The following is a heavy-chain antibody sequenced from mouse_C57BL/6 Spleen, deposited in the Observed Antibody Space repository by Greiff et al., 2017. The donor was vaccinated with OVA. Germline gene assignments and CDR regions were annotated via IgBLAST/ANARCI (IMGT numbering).Heavy chain of an antibody. CDR1: GFTFSSYT. Sequence: EVKLQESGGGLVKPGGSLKLSCAASGFTFSSYTMSWVRQTPEKRLEWVATISGGGGNTYYPDSVKGRFTISRDNAKNTLYLQMSSLRSEDTALYYCARPYYYGSSSYWYFDVWGTGTTVTVSS. V-gene: IGHV5-9*01. CDR2: ISGGGGNT. CDR3: ARPYYYGSSSYWYFDV. J-gene: IGHJ1*03. D-gene: IGHD1-1*01.